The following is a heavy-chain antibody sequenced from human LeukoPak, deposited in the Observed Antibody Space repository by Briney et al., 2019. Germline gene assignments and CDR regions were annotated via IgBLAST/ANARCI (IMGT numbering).Heavy chain of an antibody. V-gene: IGHV4-38-2*02. CDR3: ARLVIP. CDR2: VSHSGIT. CDR1: GFSISSDYY. D-gene: IGHD3-10*01. Sequence: SETPSLTCTVSGFSISSDYYWGWIRQPPGKGLEWLGSVSHSGITYYNSSLNSRVTISVDTSNNQFSLKVNSVTAADTAVYYCARLVIPWGQGILVTVSS. J-gene: IGHJ5*02.